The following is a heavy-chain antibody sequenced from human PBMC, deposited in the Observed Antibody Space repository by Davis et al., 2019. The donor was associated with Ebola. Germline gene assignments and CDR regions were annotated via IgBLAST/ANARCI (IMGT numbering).Heavy chain of an antibody. CDR2: TSYDGSTK. CDR1: GFTFNDYA. V-gene: IGHV3-30-3*01. J-gene: IGHJ4*02. Sequence: GESLKISCAASGFTFNDYAIHWVRQAPVKGLEWVAVTSYDGSTKFYADSVKGRFTISRDNAKNSLYLQMNSLRAEDTAVYYCAREPRFYGSGSYAAEYWGQGTLVTVSS. D-gene: IGHD3-10*01. CDR3: AREPRFYGSGSYAAEY.